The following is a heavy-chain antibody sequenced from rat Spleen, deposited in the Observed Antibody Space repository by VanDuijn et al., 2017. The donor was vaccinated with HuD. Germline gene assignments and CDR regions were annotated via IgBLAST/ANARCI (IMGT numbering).Heavy chain of an antibody. CDR2: ISYDGSHT. V-gene: IGHV5-29*01. CDR3: TTGSGLFDY. J-gene: IGHJ2*01. CDR1: GFTFSNYG. D-gene: IGHD5-1*01. Sequence: EVQLVESDGGLVQPGRSLKLSCAASGFTFSNYGMAWVRQAPTKGLEWVATISYDGSHTYYRDSMKGRFTISRENAKATLYLQMHSLRSEDTATYYCTTGSGLFDYWGQGVMVTVSS.